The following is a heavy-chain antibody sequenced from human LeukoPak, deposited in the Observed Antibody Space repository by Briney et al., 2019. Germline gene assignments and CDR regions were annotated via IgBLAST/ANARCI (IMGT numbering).Heavy chain of an antibody. CDR3: AREATEDYGSGSSDY. V-gene: IGHV3-7*01. D-gene: IGHD3-10*01. Sequence: GGSLRLSCAASGFTFSSFSMNWVRQAPGKGLEWVANIKQDGSEKYYVDSVKGRFTISRDNAKNSLYLQMNSLRAEDTAVYYCAREATEDYGSGSSDYWGQGTLVTVSS. CDR2: IKQDGSEK. J-gene: IGHJ4*02. CDR1: GFTFSSFS.